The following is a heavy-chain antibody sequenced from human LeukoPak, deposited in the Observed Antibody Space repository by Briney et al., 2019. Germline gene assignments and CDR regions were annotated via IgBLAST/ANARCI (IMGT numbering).Heavy chain of an antibody. D-gene: IGHD1-1*01. CDR3: AREWGTVQYFDY. J-gene: IGHJ4*02. CDR1: GGSINSDY. V-gene: IGHV4-59*01. Sequence: SETLSLTCTVSGGSINSDYWSWVRQPPGKGLEWIGYMYYSGSSTNYNPSLKSRVTISVDRSKNQFSLKLRSVTAADTAMYYCAREWGTVQYFDYWGQGALVTVSS. CDR2: MYYSGSST.